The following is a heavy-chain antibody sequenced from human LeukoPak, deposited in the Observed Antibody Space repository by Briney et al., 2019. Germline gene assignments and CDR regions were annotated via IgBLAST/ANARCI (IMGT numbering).Heavy chain of an antibody. D-gene: IGHD3-9*01. CDR1: GYTFTSYD. CDR3: ARGVHDILTGYYMFAY. V-gene: IGHV1-8*03. J-gene: IGHJ4*02. CDR2: MNPNSGNT. Sequence: GASVKVSCKASGYTFTSYDINWVRQATGQGLEWMGWMNPNSGNTGYAQKFQGRVTISRNTSISTAYMELSSLRSEDTAVYYCARGVHDILTGYYMFAYGGQGTLVTVSS.